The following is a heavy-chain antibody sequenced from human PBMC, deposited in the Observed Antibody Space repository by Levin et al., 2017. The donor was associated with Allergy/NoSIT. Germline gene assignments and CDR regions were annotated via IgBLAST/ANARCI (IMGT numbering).Heavy chain of an antibody. D-gene: IGHD6-19*01. CDR2: INHSGST. CDR1: GGSFSGYY. J-gene: IGHJ2*01. CDR3: ARWASIAVSWYFDR. Sequence: PSETLSLTCAVYGGSFSGYYWSWIRQPPGKGLEWIGEINHSGSTNYNPSLKSRVTISVDTSKNQFSLKLSSVTAADTAVYYCARWASIAVSWYFDRWGRGTLVTVSS. V-gene: IGHV4-34*01.